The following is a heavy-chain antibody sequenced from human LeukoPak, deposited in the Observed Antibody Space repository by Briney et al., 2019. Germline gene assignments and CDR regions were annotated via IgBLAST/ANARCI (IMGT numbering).Heavy chain of an antibody. CDR3: ARVLGRQIGGSQGWFDP. V-gene: IGHV4-34*01. D-gene: IGHD1-26*01. J-gene: IGHJ5*02. Sequence: SETLSLTCAVDGGSFSGYYWSWIRQPPGKGLEWIGEINHSGSTNYNPSLKSRVTISVDTSKNQFSLKLSSVTAADTAVYYCARVLGRQIGGSQGWFDPWGQGTLVTVSS. CDR1: GGSFSGYY. CDR2: INHSGST.